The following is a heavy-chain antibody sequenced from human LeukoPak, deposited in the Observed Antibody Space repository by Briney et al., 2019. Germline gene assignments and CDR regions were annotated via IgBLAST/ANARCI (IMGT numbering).Heavy chain of an antibody. CDR2: ITSRGSTI. CDR1: GFTFSDYY. Sequence: GGSLRLSCAASGFTFSDYYMNWIRQAPGKGLEWVSYITSRGSTIYYADSVKGRFTISRDNAKNSLYLQMNSLRAEDTAVYYCAREGRCSSTSCYATYYYMDVWGKGTTVTVSS. J-gene: IGHJ6*03. D-gene: IGHD2-2*01. V-gene: IGHV3-11*01. CDR3: AREGRCSSTSCYATYYYMDV.